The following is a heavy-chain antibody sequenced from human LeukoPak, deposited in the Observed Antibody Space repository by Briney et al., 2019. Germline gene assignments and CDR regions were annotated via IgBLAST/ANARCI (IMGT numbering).Heavy chain of an antibody. CDR2: ISSSSSYI. D-gene: IGHD5-18*01. V-gene: IGHV3-21*01. J-gene: IGHJ6*03. CDR1: GFTFSSYS. CDR3: ARLQRGYSYGYDYYYMDV. Sequence: GGSLRLSCAASGFTFSSYSMNWVRQAPGKGLEWVSSISSSSSYIYYADSVKGRFTISRDNAKNSLYLQMNSLRAEDTAVYYCARLQRGYSYGYDYYYMDVWGKGTTVTVSS.